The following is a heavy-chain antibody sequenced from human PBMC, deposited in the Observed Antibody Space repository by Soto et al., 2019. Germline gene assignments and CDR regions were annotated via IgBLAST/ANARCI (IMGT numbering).Heavy chain of an antibody. J-gene: IGHJ6*02. CDR3: ARERVVVVSLATLDYGMAV. Sequence: PGESLKISCKGSGYSFAGYWITWVRQKPGKGLEWMGRIDPSDSQTYYSPSFRGHVTISVTKSITTVFLQWSSLRASDTAMYYCARERVVVVSLATLDYGMAVWGQGTAVTV. V-gene: IGHV5-10-1*01. CDR1: GYSFAGYW. CDR2: IDPSDSQT. D-gene: IGHD2-2*01.